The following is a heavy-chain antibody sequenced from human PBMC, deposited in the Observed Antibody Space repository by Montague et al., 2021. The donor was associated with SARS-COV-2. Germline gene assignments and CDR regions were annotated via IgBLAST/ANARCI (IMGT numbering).Heavy chain of an antibody. J-gene: IGHJ6*02. V-gene: IGHV4-34*01. CDR1: GGSFSNYY. Sequence: SETLSLTCAVYGGSFSNYYWTWIRQSPGKGLEWIGEITHTGGTKYDPSXXSRATVSVDTSKNQFSLKLTSMTAADTAVYFCARVASDGGWRGGRRYYHYAMDVWGQGTSVIVS. CDR3: ARVASDGGWRGGRRYYHYAMDV. D-gene: IGHD4-23*01. CDR2: ITHTGGT.